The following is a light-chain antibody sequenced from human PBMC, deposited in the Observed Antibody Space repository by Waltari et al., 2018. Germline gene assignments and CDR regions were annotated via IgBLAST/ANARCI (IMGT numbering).Light chain of an antibody. V-gene: IGLV2-14*03. Sequence: QSALTQPASVSASPGQSITISCTGTSRDVGAYDYVSWYQVYPGKAPKLIIYDVSKRPSASSNRFSSSKSGNTASLVISGLHPDDEAVYYCASYTTTTTAVFGGGTRVTV. J-gene: IGLJ2*01. CDR3: ASYTTTTTAV. CDR2: DVS. CDR1: SRDVGAYDY.